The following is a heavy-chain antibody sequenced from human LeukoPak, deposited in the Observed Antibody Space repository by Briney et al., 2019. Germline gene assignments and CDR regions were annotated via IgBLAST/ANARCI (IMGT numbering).Heavy chain of an antibody. J-gene: IGHJ5*02. Sequence: SETLSLTCTVSGGSISSSSYYWGWIRQPPGKGLEWIGSIYHSGSTYYNPSLKSRVTISVDTSKNRFSLKLSSVTAADTAVYYCAREGYYDFWSGYYRGNWFDPWGQGTLVTVSS. V-gene: IGHV4-39*07. CDR2: IYHSGST. CDR1: GGSISSSSYY. D-gene: IGHD3-3*01. CDR3: AREGYYDFWSGYYRGNWFDP.